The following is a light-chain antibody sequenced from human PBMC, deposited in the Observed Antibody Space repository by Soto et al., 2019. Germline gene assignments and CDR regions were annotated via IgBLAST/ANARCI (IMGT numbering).Light chain of an antibody. CDR3: SSYTSSSTYV. CDR1: SSDVGGYNY. CDR2: EVS. Sequence: QSALTQPASVSGSPGQSITISCTGTSSDVGGYNYVSWSQQRPGKAPQLMIYEVSNRPSGVSNRFSGSKSGNTASLTISGLQDEDEADYYCSSYTSSSTYVFGTGTKLTVL. J-gene: IGLJ1*01. V-gene: IGLV2-14*01.